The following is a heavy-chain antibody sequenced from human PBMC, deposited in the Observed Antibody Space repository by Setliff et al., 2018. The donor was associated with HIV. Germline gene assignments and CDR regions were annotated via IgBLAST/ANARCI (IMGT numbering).Heavy chain of an antibody. D-gene: IGHD2-2*01. Sequence: SETLSLTCTVSGGSISSSSYYWGWIRQPPGKGLEWIGSIFYSGSTYYNPSLKSRLIMSVDTTKNQFSLKLSSVTAADTAVYYCARHHLVDPFDYWGHGTLVT. V-gene: IGHV4-39*01. CDR1: GGSISSSSYY. CDR2: IFYSGST. CDR3: ARHHLVDPFDY. J-gene: IGHJ4*01.